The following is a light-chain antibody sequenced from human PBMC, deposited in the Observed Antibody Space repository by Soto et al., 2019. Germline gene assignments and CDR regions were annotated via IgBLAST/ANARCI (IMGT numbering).Light chain of an antibody. J-gene: IGLJ3*02. V-gene: IGLV2-11*01. CDR1: SSDVGGYDY. CDR3: CSYAGSYTVM. Sequence: QSALTQPRSVSGSPGQSVTISCTGTSSDVGGYDYVSWYQQHPGKVPKLIIYDVTARPSGVPDRFSGSKSGNKASLTISGLQAEDEADYYCCSYAGSYTVMFGGGTKLTVL. CDR2: DVT.